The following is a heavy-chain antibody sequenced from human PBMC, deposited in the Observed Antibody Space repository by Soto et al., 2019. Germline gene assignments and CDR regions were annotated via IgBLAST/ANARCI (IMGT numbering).Heavy chain of an antibody. CDR3: ARIGLTTALL. CDR2: INHSGST. CDR1: GGSFSGYY. J-gene: IGHJ4*02. D-gene: IGHD4-17*01. Sequence: PSETLSRTCAVYGGSFSGYYWSWIRQPPGKGLEWIGEINHSGSTNYNPSLKSRVTISVDTSKNQFSLKLSSVTAADTAVYYCARIGLTTALLWGQGTLVTVSP. V-gene: IGHV4-34*01.